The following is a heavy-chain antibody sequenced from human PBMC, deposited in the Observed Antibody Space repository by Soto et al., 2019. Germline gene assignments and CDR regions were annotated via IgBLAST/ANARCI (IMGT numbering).Heavy chain of an antibody. J-gene: IGHJ4*02. Sequence: SETLSLTCTVSGGSIRSYYWSWIRQPPGKGLEWIGYIYYSGSTNYNPSLKSRVTISVDTSKNQFSLKLSSVTAADTAVYYCARDRTTGTTTYFDYWGQGTLVTVSS. V-gene: IGHV4-59*01. CDR3: ARDRTTGTTTYFDY. D-gene: IGHD1-1*01. CDR2: IYYSGST. CDR1: GGSIRSYY.